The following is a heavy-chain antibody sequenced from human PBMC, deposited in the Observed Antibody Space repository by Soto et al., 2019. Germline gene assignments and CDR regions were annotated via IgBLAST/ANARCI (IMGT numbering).Heavy chain of an antibody. J-gene: IGHJ6*02. D-gene: IGHD3-22*01. Sequence: LSRSCAASGFPFSSYAMHWVRQAPGTGLQWVAVISYDGSNKYYADSVKGRFTITRDNSKNTLYLQMNSLSGGDTAVYYCAKGGYYDRSCYTAYDYAMDVWGQGTTVTVSS. CDR3: AKGGYYDRSCYTAYDYAMDV. CDR1: GFPFSSYA. V-gene: IGHV3-30*04. CDR2: ISYDGSNK.